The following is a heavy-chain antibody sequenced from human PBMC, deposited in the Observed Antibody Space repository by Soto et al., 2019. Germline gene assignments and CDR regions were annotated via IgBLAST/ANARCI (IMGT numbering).Heavy chain of an antibody. CDR3: AKDDYDYGDYGYYYYGMDV. CDR1: GFTFSSYG. V-gene: IGHV3-30*18. J-gene: IGHJ6*02. D-gene: IGHD4-17*01. CDR2: ISYDGSNK. Sequence: QVQLVESGGGVVQPGRSLRLSCAASGFTFSSYGMHWVRQAPGKGLVWVAVISYDGSNKYYADSVKGRFTISRDNSKNTLYLQMNSLRAEDTAVYYCAKDDYDYGDYGYYYYGMDVWGQGTTVTVSS.